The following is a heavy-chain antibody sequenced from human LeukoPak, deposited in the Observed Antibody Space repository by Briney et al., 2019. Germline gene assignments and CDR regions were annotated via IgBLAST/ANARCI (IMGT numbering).Heavy chain of an antibody. V-gene: IGHV1-8*02. D-gene: IGHD3-10*01. CDR3: ARFTLWFGEELDV. CDR2: MNPNSGNT. Sequence: ASVKVSCKASGYTFTGYYMHWVRQAPGQGLEWMGWMNPNSGNTGYAQKFQGRVTMTRNTSISTAYMELSSLRSEDTAVYYCARFTLWFGEELDVWGQGTTVTVSS. J-gene: IGHJ6*02. CDR1: GYTFTGYY.